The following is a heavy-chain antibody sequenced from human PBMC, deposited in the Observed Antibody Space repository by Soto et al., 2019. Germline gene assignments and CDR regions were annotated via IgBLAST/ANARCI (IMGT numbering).Heavy chain of an antibody. CDR3: ARQQWVGHNYFYYGMDV. J-gene: IGHJ6*02. Sequence: GESLKISCKGSGYDFTNYWIGWVRQMPGKGLECLGIIHPHDSNNRYSQSFKGQVTISADKSINTAYLQWSSLKASDSGIYYCARQQWVGHNYFYYGMDVWGQGTTVTVSS. CDR2: IHPHDSNN. V-gene: IGHV5-51*01. D-gene: IGHD6-19*01. CDR1: GYDFTNYW.